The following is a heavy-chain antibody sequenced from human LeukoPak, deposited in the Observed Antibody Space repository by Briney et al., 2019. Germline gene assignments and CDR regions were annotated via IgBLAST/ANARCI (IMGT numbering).Heavy chain of an antibody. D-gene: IGHD3-22*01. CDR2: IDPSDSYS. J-gene: IGHJ4*02. CDR3: ARLSKNYYDSSVNEDHFDY. Sequence: GESLRISCKGSGYSFTSYWISWVRQMPGKGLEWMGRIDPSDSYSNYNPSFQGHVTISADKSISTAYLQWSSLKASDTAMYYCARLSKNYYDSSVNEDHFDYWGQGTLVTVSS. CDR1: GYSFTSYW. V-gene: IGHV5-10-1*01.